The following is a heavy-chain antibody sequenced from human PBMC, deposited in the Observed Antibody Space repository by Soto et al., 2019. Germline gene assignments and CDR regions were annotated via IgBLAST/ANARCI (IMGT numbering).Heavy chain of an antibody. CDR1: GFTFSSYA. Sequence: GGSLRLSCAASGFTFSSYAMSWVRHAPGKGLEWVSAISGSVGSTYYADSVKGRFTISRDNSKNTLYLQMNSLRAEDTAVYYCAKDRITMIVVVTYFDYWGQGTLVTVSS. D-gene: IGHD3-22*01. V-gene: IGHV3-23*01. CDR3: AKDRITMIVVVTYFDY. J-gene: IGHJ4*02. CDR2: ISGSVGST.